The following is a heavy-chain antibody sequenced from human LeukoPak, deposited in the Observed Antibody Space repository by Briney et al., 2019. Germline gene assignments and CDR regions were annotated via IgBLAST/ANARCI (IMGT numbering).Heavy chain of an antibody. J-gene: IGHJ4*02. CDR2: IYPGDSDT. CDR3: AIHPQWLDPYFDY. Sequence: XXGIIYPGDSDTRYSPSFQGQVTISADKSISTAYLQWSSLKASDTAMYYCAIHPQWLDPYFDYWGQGTLVTVSS. V-gene: IGHV5-51*01. D-gene: IGHD6-19*01.